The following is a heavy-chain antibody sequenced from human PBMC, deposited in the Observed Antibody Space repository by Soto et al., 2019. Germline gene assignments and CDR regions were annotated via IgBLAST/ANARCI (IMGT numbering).Heavy chain of an antibody. J-gene: IGHJ4*02. Sequence: QVTLKESGPVLVKPTETLTLTCTVSGFSLSNARMGVSWIRQPPGKALEWLAHIFSNDEKSYSTSLKSRLTISKDTSKSQVVPTMTNMDPVDTATYYCARTTMYYYTSSCYYRVMHFDYWGQGTLVTVSS. CDR1: GFSLSNARMG. CDR2: IFSNDEK. D-gene: IGHD3-22*01. V-gene: IGHV2-26*01. CDR3: ARTTMYYYTSSCYYRVMHFDY.